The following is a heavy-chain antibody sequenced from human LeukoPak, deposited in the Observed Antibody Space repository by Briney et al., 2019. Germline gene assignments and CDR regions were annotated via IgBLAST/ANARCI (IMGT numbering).Heavy chain of an antibody. D-gene: IGHD3-9*01. CDR3: AKERVHYDILTGLDY. J-gene: IGHJ4*02. V-gene: IGHV3-23*01. CDR1: GSTFNYAW. Sequence: GGSLRLSCAASGSTFNYAWMSWVRQAPGKGLELVSAISGSGGTRDYADSVKDRFTISRDNSKSTLYLQMNSLRAEDTAVYYCAKERVHYDILTGLDYWGQGTLVTVSS. CDR2: ISGSGGTR.